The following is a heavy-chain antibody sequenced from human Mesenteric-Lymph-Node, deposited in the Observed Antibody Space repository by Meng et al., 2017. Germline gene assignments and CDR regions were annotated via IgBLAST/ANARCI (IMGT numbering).Heavy chain of an antibody. CDR2: IYYSGST. Sequence: SETLSLTCTVSGGTVNSGSFYWSWIRQPPGKGLEWIGYIYYSGSTNYNPSLKSRVTISVDASKNQFSLRLTSVTAAETAMYYCAREIGARSGYIYWGQGMLVTVSS. CDR1: GGTVNSGSFY. J-gene: IGHJ4*01. V-gene: IGHV4-61*01. D-gene: IGHD5-18*01. CDR3: AREIGARSGYIY.